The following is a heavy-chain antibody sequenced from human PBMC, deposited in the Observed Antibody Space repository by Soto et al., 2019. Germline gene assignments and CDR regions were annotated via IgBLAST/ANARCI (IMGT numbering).Heavy chain of an antibody. Sequence: SGQVSCKPSGHSFTGHYMHWVRQAPGQGLEWMGWINPNSGDTKYAQKFQGRVTMARDTSSRTVYMELSGLRTDDTAVYFCARGLIRFVDWVPENYYYGMDVWGQGTTVTVSS. D-gene: IGHD3-3*01. V-gene: IGHV1-2*02. J-gene: IGHJ6*02. CDR2: INPNSGDT. CDR1: GHSFTGHY. CDR3: ARGLIRFVDWVPENYYYGMDV.